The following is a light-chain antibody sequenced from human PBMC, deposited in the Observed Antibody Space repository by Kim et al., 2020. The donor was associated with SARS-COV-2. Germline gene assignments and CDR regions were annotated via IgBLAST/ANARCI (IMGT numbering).Light chain of an antibody. CDR1: QSISSW. J-gene: IGKJ2*01. CDR2: DAS. V-gene: IGKV1-5*01. Sequence: DIQMTQSHSTLSASVGDRVTITCRASQSISSWLAWYQQKPGKAPKLLIYDASSLESGVPSRFSGSGSGTEFTLTISSLQPDDFATYYCQQYNSSPGTFGQGTKLEI. CDR3: QQYNSSPGT.